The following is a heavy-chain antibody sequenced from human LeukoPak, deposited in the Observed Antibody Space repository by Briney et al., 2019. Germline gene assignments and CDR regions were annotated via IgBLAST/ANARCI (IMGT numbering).Heavy chain of an antibody. CDR1: GYTFTSYG. CDR3: ARAIIAAATMRFDP. CDR2: ISAYNGNT. Sequence: GASVKVSCKASGYTFTSYGISWVRQAPGQGLEWMGWISAYNGNTNYAQKLQGRVTMTTDTPTSTAYMELRSLRSDDTAVYYCARAIIAAATMRFDPWGQGTLVTVSS. D-gene: IGHD6-13*01. J-gene: IGHJ5*02. V-gene: IGHV1-18*01.